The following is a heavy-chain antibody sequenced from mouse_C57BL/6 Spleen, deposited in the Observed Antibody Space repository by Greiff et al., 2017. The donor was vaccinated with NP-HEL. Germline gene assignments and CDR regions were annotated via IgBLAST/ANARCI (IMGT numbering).Heavy chain of an antibody. V-gene: IGHV1-7*01. Sequence: VQLQQSGAELAKPGASVKLSCKASGYTFTSYWMHWVKQRPGQGLEWIGYINPSSGYTKYNQKFKYKATLTADKSSSTAYMQLSSLTYEDSAVYYCARGEYDTMDYWGQGTSVTVSS. J-gene: IGHJ4*01. CDR2: INPSSGYT. CDR3: ARGEYDTMDY. CDR1: GYTFTSYW. D-gene: IGHD2-3*01.